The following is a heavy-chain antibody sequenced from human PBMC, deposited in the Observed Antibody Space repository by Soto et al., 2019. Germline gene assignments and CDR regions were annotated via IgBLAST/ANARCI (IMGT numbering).Heavy chain of an antibody. CDR1: GFTFSSYG. CDR2: ISYDGSNK. J-gene: IGHJ2*01. Sequence: GGSLRLSCAASGFTFSSYGMHWVRQAPGKGLEWVAVISYDGSNKYYADSVKGRFTISRDNSKNTLYLQMNSLRAEDTAVYYCAKDLGPGYFDLWGRGTLVTVSS. V-gene: IGHV3-30*18. CDR3: AKDLGPGYFDL.